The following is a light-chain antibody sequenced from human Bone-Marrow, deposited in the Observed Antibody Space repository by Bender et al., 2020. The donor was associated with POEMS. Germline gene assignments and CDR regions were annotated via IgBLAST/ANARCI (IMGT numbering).Light chain of an antibody. J-gene: IGLJ2*01. CDR3: CSYTPVSNLI. CDR1: SNDVGRYNL. V-gene: IGLV2-23*01. Sequence: QSALTQPASVSASPGQSITISCTGTSNDVGRYNLVSWYQHLPGKPPKLIIFEGSRRPSGFSLRFSGSKSGDTASLRISRLQAEDEADYYCCSYTPVSNLIFGSGPRLTVL. CDR2: EGS.